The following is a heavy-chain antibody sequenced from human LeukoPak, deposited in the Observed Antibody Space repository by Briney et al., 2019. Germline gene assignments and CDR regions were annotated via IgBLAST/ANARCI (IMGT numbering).Heavy chain of an antibody. V-gene: IGHV3-53*01. CDR3: ARSKEAYGYFDY. CDR2: TYTGGDT. D-gene: IGHD4-17*01. J-gene: IGHJ4*02. Sequence: GNSLRLSCAASGFTVTSNYMAWVRQAPGMGLEWVSVTYTGGDTYYADSVKGRFSVSRDKSKNTLYLQMNSLRAEDTAVYYCARSKEAYGYFDYWGQGTLLTVSS. CDR1: GFTVTSNY.